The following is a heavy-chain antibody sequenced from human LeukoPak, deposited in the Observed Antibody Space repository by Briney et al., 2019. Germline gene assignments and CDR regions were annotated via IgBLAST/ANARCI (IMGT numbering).Heavy chain of an antibody. CDR1: GYTFTGYY. CDR3: ARDWELPDY. J-gene: IGHJ4*02. D-gene: IGHD1-26*01. Sequence: ASVKVSCKASGYTFTGYYMHWVRQAPGQGLQWMGRINPNSGGTNYAQKFQGRVTMTRDTSISTAYMGLSRLGSDDTAVYYCARDWELPDYWGQGTLVTVSS. V-gene: IGHV1-2*06. CDR2: INPNSGGT.